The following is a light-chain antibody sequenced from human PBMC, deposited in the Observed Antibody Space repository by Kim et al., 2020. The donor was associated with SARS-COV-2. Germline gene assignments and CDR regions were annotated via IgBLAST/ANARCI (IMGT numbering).Light chain of an antibody. CDR3: QQYSNWPPYS. Sequence: VCTGERAMFYCRASQSVRRNVAWYQQKPGQAPRLLIYGGSTRATGITAKFSGSGWGTEFTLTISSLQSDDSAVYYCQQYSNWPPYSFGQGTKLEIK. CDR2: GGS. J-gene: IGKJ2*03. CDR1: QSVRRN. V-gene: IGKV3D-15*01.